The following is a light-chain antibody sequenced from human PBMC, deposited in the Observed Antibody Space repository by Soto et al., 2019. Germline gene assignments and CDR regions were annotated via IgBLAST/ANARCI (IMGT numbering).Light chain of an antibody. J-gene: IGKJ1*01. CDR2: DAS. CDR3: QQRSNWSTWT. CDR1: QSVSSY. V-gene: IGKV3-11*01. Sequence: EIVLTQSPATLSLSPGERATLSCRASQSVSSYLAWYQQKPGQAPRLLIYDASNRATGIPARFSGSGSGTDFSLTSNSLEPADFAVYYCQQRSNWSTWTFGQGTKVEIK.